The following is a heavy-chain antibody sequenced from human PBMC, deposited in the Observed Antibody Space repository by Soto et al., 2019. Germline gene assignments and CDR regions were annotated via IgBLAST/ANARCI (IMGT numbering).Heavy chain of an antibody. V-gene: IGHV1-69*02. Sequence: QVQLVQSGAEVKKPGSSVKVSCKASGGTFSRYTFTWVRQAPGQGLEWMGRIIPILDIPNYAQNFQGRVTITADKSQGTAYLEPCSQTSHDTALYYCASHFTGVLVLGTTPPGGDNYGWDSWGRGTTVTVSS. D-gene: IGHD2-15*01. CDR2: IIPILDIP. CDR1: GGTFSRYT. CDR3: ASHFTGVLVLGTTPPGGDNYGWDS. J-gene: IGHJ6*02.